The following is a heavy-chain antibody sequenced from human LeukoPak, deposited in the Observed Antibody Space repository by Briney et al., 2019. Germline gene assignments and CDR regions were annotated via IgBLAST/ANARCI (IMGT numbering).Heavy chain of an antibody. V-gene: IGHV4-61*02. CDR3: ARVVVVPAAMGAYYYYYYMDV. D-gene: IGHD2-2*01. CDR1: GGSISSGSYY. J-gene: IGHJ6*03. CDR2: IYTSGST. Sequence: PSETLSLTCTVSGGSISSGSYYWSWIRQPAGKGLEWIGRIYTSGSTNYNPSLKSRVTISVDTSKNQFSLKLSSVTAADTAVYYCARVVVVPAAMGAYYYYYYMDVWGKGTTVTISS.